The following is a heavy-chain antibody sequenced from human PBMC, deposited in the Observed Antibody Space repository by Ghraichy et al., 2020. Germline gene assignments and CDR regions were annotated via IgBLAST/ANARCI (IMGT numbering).Heavy chain of an antibody. J-gene: IGHJ4*02. D-gene: IGHD2-21*02. CDR3: VREWRCRGGDCYSKPDY. V-gene: IGHV3-7*05. CDR2: MNEDGSEK. CDR1: GITLSRYW. Sequence: GGSLRLSCAASGITLSRYWMSWVRQAQGKGLEWVANMNEDGSEKNYVDSVKGRFSISRDDAKNSLCLQMNNLRVEDTAVYYCVREWRCRGGDCYSKPDYWGQGTLVTVSS.